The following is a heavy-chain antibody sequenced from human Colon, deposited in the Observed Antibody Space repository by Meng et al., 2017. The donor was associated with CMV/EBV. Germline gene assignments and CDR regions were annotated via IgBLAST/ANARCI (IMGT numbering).Heavy chain of an antibody. V-gene: IGHV5-51*01. CDR1: GYNFTTYW. CDR2: IFPGDSDT. CDR3: ARLHRPSRNSGTSYFDY. Sequence: GGSLRPSCKAFGYNFTTYWIDWVRQMPGQGLEWMGVIFPGDSDTRYSPSFEGQVTISADKSTNTAYLHLSSLKASGTAIYSCARLHRPSRNSGTSYFDYWGQGTPVTVSS. D-gene: IGHD1-1*01. J-gene: IGHJ4*02.